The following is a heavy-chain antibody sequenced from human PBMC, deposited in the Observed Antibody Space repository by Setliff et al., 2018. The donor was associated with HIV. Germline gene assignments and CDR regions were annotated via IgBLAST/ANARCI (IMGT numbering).Heavy chain of an antibody. CDR1: GGSFSGYH. D-gene: IGHD3-10*01. CDR3: TRRGADSYYPRPLDV. V-gene: IGHV4-34*01. Sequence: TLSLTCAVYGGSFSGYHWNWIRQPPGKGLEWIGEINHSGRTNYNPSLKSRVTISLDTSKNQFSLKLTSVTAADTAIYYCTRRGADSYYPRPLDVWGKGTTVTVSS. J-gene: IGHJ6*04. CDR2: INHSGRT.